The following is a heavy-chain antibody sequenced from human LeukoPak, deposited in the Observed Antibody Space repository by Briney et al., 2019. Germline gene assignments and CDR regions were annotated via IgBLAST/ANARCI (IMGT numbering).Heavy chain of an antibody. Sequence: ASVKVSCKTSGYPFSAYYIHWIRQAPGQGLESMGWIDPKNGDTKYAQRSQGRLTISMDTSIDTVYRGLSSLRYDDTAVYYCARLSALWGQGTLVTVSS. CDR3: ARLSAL. CDR2: IDPKNGDT. V-gene: IGHV1-2*02. J-gene: IGHJ4*02. CDR1: GYPFSAYY.